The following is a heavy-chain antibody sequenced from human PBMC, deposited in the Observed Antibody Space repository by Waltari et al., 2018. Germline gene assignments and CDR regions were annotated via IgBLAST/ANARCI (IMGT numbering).Heavy chain of an antibody. CDR1: GFTVRNNF. J-gene: IGHJ4*02. Sequence: EVQLVESGGGLVQPGGSLRLTCVASGFTVRNNFVSWVRQAPGKGLEWVSVRYAGGSTYYANSVKYRFTISRDNAKNTLYLQMNSLRADDTAVYYCAKGAYRSSLFDYWGQGTLVTVSS. D-gene: IGHD6-13*01. V-gene: IGHV3-66*01. CDR2: RYAGGST. CDR3: AKGAYRSSLFDY.